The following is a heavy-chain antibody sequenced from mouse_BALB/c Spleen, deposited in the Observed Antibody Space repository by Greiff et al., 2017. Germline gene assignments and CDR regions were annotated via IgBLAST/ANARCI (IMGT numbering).Heavy chain of an antibody. CDR2: ISSGGGST. D-gene: IGHD1-1*01. V-gene: IGHV5-12-1*01. J-gene: IGHJ3*01. CDR3: ASACYGSGCWFDY. CDR1: GFAFSSYD. Sequence: EVQLVESGGGLVKPGGSLKLSCAASGFAFSSYDMSWVRQTPEKRLEWVAYISSGGGSTYSADTVKGRFTITRDNAKTTLYLQIRSLKSEATAMYNGASACYGSGCWFDYWGQGTPVTVSA.